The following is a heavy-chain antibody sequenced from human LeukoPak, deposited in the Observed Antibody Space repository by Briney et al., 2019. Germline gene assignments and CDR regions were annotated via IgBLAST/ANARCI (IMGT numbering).Heavy chain of an antibody. J-gene: IGHJ4*02. V-gene: IGHV3-7*01. CDR1: GFTFSSYW. CDR2: IKPGGNEK. Sequence: GGSLRLSCAASGFTFSSYWMTWVRQGPGKGLEWVANIKPGGNEKYYVDSVKGRFTISRDNVKNSLYLQMNSLRVEDTAVYYCARGRYLDWLPYFFDYWGQGTLVTVSS. D-gene: IGHD3-9*01. CDR3: ARGRYLDWLPYFFDY.